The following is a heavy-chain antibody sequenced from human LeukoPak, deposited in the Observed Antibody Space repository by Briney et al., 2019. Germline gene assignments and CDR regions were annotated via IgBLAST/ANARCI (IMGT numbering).Heavy chain of an antibody. CDR3: ARHFDRDGYKSNAFDI. D-gene: IGHD5-24*01. V-gene: IGHV4-39*01. Sequence: SETLSLTCTVSGGSISSSSYYWGWIRQPPGKGLECIGSIYYSGSTYYNPSLRSRVTISVDTSRDQFSLKLSSVTAADTAVYYCARHFDRDGYKSNAFDIWCQGTMGTVSS. J-gene: IGHJ3*02. CDR2: IYYSGST. CDR1: GGSISSSSYY.